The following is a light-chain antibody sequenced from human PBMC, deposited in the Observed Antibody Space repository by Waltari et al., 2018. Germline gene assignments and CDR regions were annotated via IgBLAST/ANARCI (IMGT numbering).Light chain of an antibody. V-gene: IGKV4-1*01. Sequence: DIVMTQSPDSLAVSLGERATINCKSSQSILYSSNNKKYLAWYRQKPGQSPKLLIYWASTRESGVPDRFSGSGSGTDFTLTISSLQTEDVAVYYCQQYYSTPFTFGGGTKVEIK. CDR1: QSILYSSNNKKY. J-gene: IGKJ4*01. CDR2: WAS. CDR3: QQYYSTPFT.